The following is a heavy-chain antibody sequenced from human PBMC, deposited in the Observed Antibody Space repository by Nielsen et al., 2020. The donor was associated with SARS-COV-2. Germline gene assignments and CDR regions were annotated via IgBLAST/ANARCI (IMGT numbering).Heavy chain of an antibody. V-gene: IGHV4-59*01. CDR3: VRIDMATISVDY. CDR1: GASISHYY. J-gene: IGHJ4*02. Sequence: SETLSLTCTVSGASISHYYWSWIRQPPGKGLEWIGYIFYRGNTNYKPSLKSRVTISVDTSKNQFSLKVNSVTAADTAVYYCVRIDMATISVDYWGRGTLVTVSS. CDR2: IFYRGNT. D-gene: IGHD5-24*01.